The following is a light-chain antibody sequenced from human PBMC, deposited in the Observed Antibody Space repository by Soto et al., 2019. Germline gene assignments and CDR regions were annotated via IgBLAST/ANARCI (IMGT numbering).Light chain of an antibody. CDR2: LGS. CDR1: RSLVHGNGNNY. J-gene: IGKJ2*03. CDR3: MQALQSRS. V-gene: IGKV2-28*01. Sequence: VMTQSPLSLSVTPGEPASISCRSSRSLVHGNGNNYIDWYLQKPGQSQQLLIYLGSNRASGVPDRFSGSGSGTDFKLQISRVEADDVGVYYCMQALQSRSFGQGTKLEI.